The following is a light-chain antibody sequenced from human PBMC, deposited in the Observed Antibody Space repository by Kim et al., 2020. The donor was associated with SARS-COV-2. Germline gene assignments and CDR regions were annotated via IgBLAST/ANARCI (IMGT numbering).Light chain of an antibody. Sequence: QSALTQPPSASGSPGQSVTISCTGTSSDVGGYDYVSWYQQHPGKAPKLIIYEVNKRPSGVPDRFSGSKSGNTASLTVSGLQAEDEANYYCSSYAGSNNLGVFGTGTKVTV. J-gene: IGLJ1*01. CDR2: EVN. CDR1: SSDVGGYDY. V-gene: IGLV2-8*01. CDR3: SSYAGSNNLGV.